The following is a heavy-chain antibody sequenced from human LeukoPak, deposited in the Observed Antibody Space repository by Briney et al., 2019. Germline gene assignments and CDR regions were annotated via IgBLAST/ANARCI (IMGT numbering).Heavy chain of an antibody. V-gene: IGHV3-23*01. D-gene: IGHD2-8*01. Sequence: GGSLRLSCAASGFTFSSYAMNWVRQAPGRGLEWVSGFSGSGGTTYYADSVKGRFTISRDNSKNTLYLQMDSLRAEDTAVYYCANGNRCTSPNCLGYYYFYMDVWGKGTTVTVSS. CDR1: GFTFSSYA. J-gene: IGHJ6*03. CDR3: ANGNRCTSPNCLGYYYFYMDV. CDR2: FSGSGGTT.